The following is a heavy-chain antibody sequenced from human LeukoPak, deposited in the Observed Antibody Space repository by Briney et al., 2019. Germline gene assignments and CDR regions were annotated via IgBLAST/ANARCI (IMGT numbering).Heavy chain of an antibody. V-gene: IGHV3-48*03. D-gene: IGHD3-22*01. CDR1: GFSFSSYE. Sequence: GGSLRLSCAASGFSFSSYEMNWVRQAPGKGLEWVSYISFSGNSIYYADSVKGRFTISRDNAKNSLYLQMNSLRAEDTAVYYCARSDYYDSSRYYYGYWGQGTLVTVSS. CDR2: ISFSGNSI. J-gene: IGHJ4*02. CDR3: ARSDYYDSSRYYYGY.